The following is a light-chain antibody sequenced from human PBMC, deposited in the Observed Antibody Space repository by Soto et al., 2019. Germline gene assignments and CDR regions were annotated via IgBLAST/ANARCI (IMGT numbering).Light chain of an antibody. Sequence: QSVLTQPASVSGSPGQSITISCTGTSSDIGGYNYVSWYQQHPGKAPKLVIYEVTNRPSGLSNRFSGSKSGNTASLTISGLQAEDEADYYCTSYTSSSTNYAFGTGTKLTVL. CDR1: SSDIGGYNY. CDR3: TSYTSSSTNYA. J-gene: IGLJ1*01. V-gene: IGLV2-14*01. CDR2: EVT.